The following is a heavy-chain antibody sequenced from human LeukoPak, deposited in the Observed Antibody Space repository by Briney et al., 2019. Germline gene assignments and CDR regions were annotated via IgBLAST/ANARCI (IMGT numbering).Heavy chain of an antibody. CDR1: GFTFSHYS. CDR2: ISGSGGST. Sequence: GGSLRLSCAASGFTFSHYSLHWVRQVTGKGLEWVSAISGSGGSTYYADSVKGRFTISRDNSKNTLYLQMNSLRAEDTAVYYCAKDGFYSWGSFGYWGQGTLVTVSS. V-gene: IGHV3-23*01. J-gene: IGHJ4*02. D-gene: IGHD2-21*01. CDR3: AKDGFYSWGSFGY.